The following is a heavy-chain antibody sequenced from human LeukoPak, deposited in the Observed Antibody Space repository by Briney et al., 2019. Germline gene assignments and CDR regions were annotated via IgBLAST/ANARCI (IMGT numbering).Heavy chain of an antibody. Sequence: ASETPSLTCAVYGESLSKYYWTWIRQSPGKGLEWIGEINHRGSTNLNPSLKSRVTLSVDTSKYQFSLKLTSVTAADAAVYYCASSVGSTDYWGQGTLVTVSS. D-gene: IGHD1-26*01. CDR1: GESLSKYY. CDR3: ASSVGSTDY. V-gene: IGHV4-34*01. CDR2: INHRGST. J-gene: IGHJ4*02.